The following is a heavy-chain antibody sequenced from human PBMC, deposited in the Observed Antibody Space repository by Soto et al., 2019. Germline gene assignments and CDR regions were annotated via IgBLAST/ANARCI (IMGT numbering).Heavy chain of an antibody. J-gene: IGHJ4*02. CDR2: INPSGGRT. CDR1: GNSFTTYY. V-gene: IGHV1-46*01. D-gene: IGHD3-22*01. CDR3: AGLYHYDSSGYYDY. Sequence: ASVKVSRKSSGNSFTTYYMHWLRQAPGQGLEWMGIINPSGGRTTYAQKFQGRITMTKDTSTSKFHMERSSLTSEDTAVYYCAGLYHYDSSGYYDYWGQGTLVTVSS.